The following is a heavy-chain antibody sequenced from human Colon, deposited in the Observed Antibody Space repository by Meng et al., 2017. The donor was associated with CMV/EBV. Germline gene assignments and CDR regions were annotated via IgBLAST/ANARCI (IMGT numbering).Heavy chain of an antibody. J-gene: IGHJ6*02. Sequence: GESLKISCAASGFSFSDYEMNWVRQAPGKGLEWVSYISSRGSSIYYADSVKGRFTISRDNAKNSLYLQMNSLRAEDTAVYYCARISTYYYYGMDVWGQGTTVTVSS. V-gene: IGHV3-48*03. CDR1: GFSFSDYE. D-gene: IGHD2-2*01. CDR3: ARISTYYYYGMDV. CDR2: ISSRGSSI.